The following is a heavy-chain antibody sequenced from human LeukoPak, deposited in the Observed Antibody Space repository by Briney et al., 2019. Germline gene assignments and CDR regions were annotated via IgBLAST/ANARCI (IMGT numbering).Heavy chain of an antibody. CDR3: ANRSPSLL. J-gene: IGHJ2*01. CDR1: RDSITSNY. Sequence: KPSETLYLTCTVSRDSITSNYWNWIRQPPRKGLEWIGHIYYSETTNYHPSLKYRHSISEHTPTNLLPLQLSSVTSADTAEYKCANRSPSLLWGRGNLVTVSS. CDR2: IYYSETT. V-gene: IGHV4-59*13.